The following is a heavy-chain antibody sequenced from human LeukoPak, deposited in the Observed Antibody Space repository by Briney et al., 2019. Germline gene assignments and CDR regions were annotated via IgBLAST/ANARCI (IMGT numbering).Heavy chain of an antibody. CDR2: ISGGSGST. CDR3: AKAPVTTCSGAYCYPFDY. V-gene: IGHV3-23*01. CDR1: GFTFSSYG. Sequence: PGVSLRLSCAASGFTFSSYGMRWVRQAPGKGLEGGSAISGGSGSTYYAYSVKGRFTISRDNSKTTLYLQMNRLRAGDAAVYYWAKAPVTTCSGAYCYPFDYWSQGTLVTVSS. J-gene: IGHJ4*02. D-gene: IGHD2-15*01.